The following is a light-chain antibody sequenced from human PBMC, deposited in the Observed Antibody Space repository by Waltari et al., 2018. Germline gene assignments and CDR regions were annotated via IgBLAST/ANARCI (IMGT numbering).Light chain of an antibody. Sequence: QAVLTQPSSLSASPGASASPTCTLRSDIYVGTNRIFCYQQKAGSPPQYLLRYNSDSDKQQGSGVPSRFSGSKDASANAGILLISGLQSEDEADYYCMIWHNSSWVFGGGTKVTVL. CDR1: SDIYVGTNR. J-gene: IGLJ3*02. V-gene: IGLV5-45*02. CDR2: YNSDSDK. CDR3: MIWHNSSWV.